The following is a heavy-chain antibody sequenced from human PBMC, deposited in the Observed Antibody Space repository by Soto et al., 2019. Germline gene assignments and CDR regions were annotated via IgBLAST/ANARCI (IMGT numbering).Heavy chain of an antibody. CDR1: GYTLTELS. J-gene: IGHJ6*03. CDR2: FDPEDGET. Sequence: ASVKVSCKVSGYTLTELSMHWVRQALGKGLEWMGGFDPEDGETIYAQKFQGRVTMTEDTSTDTAYMELSSLRSEDTAVYYCATDYLHCTNGVCYRRGDYYFMDVWGKGTTVTVSS. D-gene: IGHD2-8*01. CDR3: ATDYLHCTNGVCYRRGDYYFMDV. V-gene: IGHV1-24*01.